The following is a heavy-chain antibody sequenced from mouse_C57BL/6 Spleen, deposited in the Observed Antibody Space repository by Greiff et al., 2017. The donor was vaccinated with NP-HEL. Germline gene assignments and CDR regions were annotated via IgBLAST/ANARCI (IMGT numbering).Heavy chain of an antibody. CDR2: INPNNGGT. J-gene: IGHJ2*01. V-gene: IGHV1-26*01. CDR3: AREWRLNFDY. CDR1: GYTFTDYY. Sequence: VQLQQSGPELVKPGASVKISCKASGYTFTDYYMNWVKQSHGKSLEWIGDINPNNGGTSYNQKFKGKATLTVDKSSSTAYMELRSLTSEDSAVYYCAREWRLNFDYWGQGTTLTVSS.